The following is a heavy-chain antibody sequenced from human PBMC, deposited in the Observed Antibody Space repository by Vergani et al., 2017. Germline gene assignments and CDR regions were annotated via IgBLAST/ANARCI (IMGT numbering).Heavy chain of an antibody. V-gene: IGHV3-30*02. Sequence: QVQLVESGGGVVQRGGSLSLSCATSGFTLSNYDMQWIRQGPGKGLEFVAFIQFDGSNQYYADSVKGRFTLPRDFSINTRYLQMISLRTDDTATYYCAKHFRGWGIDYWGKGTQVIVSS. J-gene: IGHJ4*02. D-gene: IGHD3-16*01. CDR1: GFTLSNYD. CDR2: IQFDGSNQ. CDR3: AKHFRGWGIDY.